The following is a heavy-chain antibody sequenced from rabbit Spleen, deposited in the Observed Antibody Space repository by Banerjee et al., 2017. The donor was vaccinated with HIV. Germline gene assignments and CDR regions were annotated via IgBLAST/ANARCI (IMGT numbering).Heavy chain of an antibody. J-gene: IGHJ6*01. D-gene: IGHD8-1*01. CDR3: ARHAGYAGYGYSTLDL. CDR1: GFDFSRYY. V-gene: IGHV1S7*01. CDR2: IEPVFGVT. Sequence: QLKESGGGLVQPGGSLKLSCEASGFDFSRYYMNWVRQAPGKGLEWIGYIEPVFGVTYYANWVNGRFTISSDNAQNTVDLQMNSLTAADTATYFCARHAGYAGYGYSTLDLWGPGTLVTVS.